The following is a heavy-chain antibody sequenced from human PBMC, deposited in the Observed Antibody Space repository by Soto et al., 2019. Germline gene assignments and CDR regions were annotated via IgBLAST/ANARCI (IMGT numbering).Heavy chain of an antibody. J-gene: IGHJ6*02. CDR1: VFTFTSSA. CDR3: AADIPNLLRGNPFYYYYGMDV. V-gene: IGHV1-58*01. D-gene: IGHD3-22*01. Sequence: SVKVSCKASVFTFTSSAVQWVRQARGQRLEWIGWIVVGSGNTNYAQKFQERVTITRDMSTSTAYMELSSLRSEDTAVYYCAADIPNLLRGNPFYYYYGMDVWGQGTTVTVSS. CDR2: IVVGSGNT.